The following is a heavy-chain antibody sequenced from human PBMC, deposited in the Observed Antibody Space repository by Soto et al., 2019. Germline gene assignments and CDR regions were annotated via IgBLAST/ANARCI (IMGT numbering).Heavy chain of an antibody. V-gene: IGHV3-30*03. D-gene: IGHD3-10*01. CDR1: GFTFSSYG. CDR2: ISYDGSNK. Sequence: QVQLVESGGGVVQPGRSLRLSCAASGFTFSSYGMHWVRQAPGKGLEWVAVISYDGSNKYYADSVKGRFTISRDNSKNTLYLQMNSLRAEDTAVYYCAAGYGGSGSYYNAGEIDYWGQGTLVTVSS. CDR3: AAGYGGSGSYYNAGEIDY. J-gene: IGHJ4*02.